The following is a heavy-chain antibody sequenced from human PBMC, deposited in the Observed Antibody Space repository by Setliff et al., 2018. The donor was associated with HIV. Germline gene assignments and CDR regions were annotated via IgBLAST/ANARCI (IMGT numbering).Heavy chain of an antibody. V-gene: IGHV4-38-2*01. D-gene: IGHD2-15*01. CDR1: GYSINSGFS. CDR2: IYQSGSI. J-gene: IGHJ5*01. Sequence: SETLSLTCAASGYSINSGFSRAWIRQPPGQGPQWIGGIYQSGSIYYNPSLQSRVTISVNSSKNQFSRNLFSVTAADTAVYYCARPRRVSSRAWYWFDIWGHGTLVTVSS. CDR3: ARPRRVSSRAWYWFDI.